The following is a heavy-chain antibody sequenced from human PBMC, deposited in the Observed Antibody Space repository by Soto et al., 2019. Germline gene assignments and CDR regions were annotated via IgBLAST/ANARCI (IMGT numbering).Heavy chain of an antibody. V-gene: IGHV3-53*01. D-gene: IGHD2-15*01. J-gene: IGHJ4*02. Sequence: GSLRLSCEASGFTVSNNYMSWVRQAPGKGLEWVSVIHGGGSTFYADSAKGRFTISRDNSRDTLFLQMNSLRVEDTALYFCAGGPWLLDFWGRGTLVTVSS. CDR2: IHGGGST. CDR3: AGGPWLLDF. CDR1: GFTVSNNY.